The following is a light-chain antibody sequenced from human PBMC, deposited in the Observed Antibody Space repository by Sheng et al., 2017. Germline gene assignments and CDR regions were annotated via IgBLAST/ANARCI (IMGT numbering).Light chain of an antibody. CDR1: QSVSSN. CDR2: GAS. Sequence: EIVMTQSPATLSVSPGERATLSCRASQSVSSNLAWYQQKPGQAPRLLIYGASTRATGIPARFIGSASETEFTLTIRGLQSEDSAVYFCHQYENWPPTFGQGTKLEIK. J-gene: IGKJ2*01. V-gene: IGKV3-15*01. CDR3: HQYENWPPT.